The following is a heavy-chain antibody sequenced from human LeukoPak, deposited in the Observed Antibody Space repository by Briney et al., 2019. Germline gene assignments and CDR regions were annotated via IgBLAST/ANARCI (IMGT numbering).Heavy chain of an antibody. CDR3: ARGSIESGSYYYYFDY. CDR2: INPSGGST. Sequence: ASVKVSCKASGYTLTSYYMHWVRQAPGQGLEWMGIINPSGGSTSYAQKFQGRVTMTRDTSISTAYMELSRLRSDDTAVYYCARGSIESGSYYYYFDYWGQGTLVTVSS. D-gene: IGHD1-26*01. J-gene: IGHJ4*02. CDR1: GYTLTSYY. V-gene: IGHV1-46*01.